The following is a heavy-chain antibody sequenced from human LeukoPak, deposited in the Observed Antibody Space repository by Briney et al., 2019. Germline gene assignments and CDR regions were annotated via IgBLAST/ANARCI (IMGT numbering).Heavy chain of an antibody. J-gene: IGHJ4*02. CDR3: ITDPGDYEDF. CDR1: GFSFTNAW. Sequence: PGGSLRLSCAASGFSFTNAWMSWVRQAPGKGLEWVGRIKSKTDGETRDYAAPVRGRFAISRDDSKNTLFLLMNSLKSDDTAVYFCITDPGDYEDFWGQGTLVTVPS. V-gene: IGHV3-15*01. CDR2: IKSKTDGETR. D-gene: IGHD4-17*01.